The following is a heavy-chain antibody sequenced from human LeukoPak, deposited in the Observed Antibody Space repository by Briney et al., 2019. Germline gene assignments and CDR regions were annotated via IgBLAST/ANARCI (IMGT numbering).Heavy chain of an antibody. J-gene: IGHJ4*02. CDR3: ARGLAVTYFDY. Sequence: KASQTLSLTCTVSGGSISSGSYYWSWLRQPAGKGLEWIGRVHTSGSTNYNPSLKSRVTISVDTSKNQFSLKLSSVTAADTAVYYCARGLAVTYFDYWGQGTLVTVSS. CDR1: GGSISSGSYY. V-gene: IGHV4-61*02. CDR2: VHTSGST. D-gene: IGHD4-17*01.